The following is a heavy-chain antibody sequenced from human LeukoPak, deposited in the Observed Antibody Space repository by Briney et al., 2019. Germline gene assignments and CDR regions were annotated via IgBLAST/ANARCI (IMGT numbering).Heavy chain of an antibody. J-gene: IGHJ4*02. CDR3: AKDEGTCSGGSCYASSTFDY. V-gene: IGHV3-23*01. CDR2: ISGSGDST. CDR1: GFTFSSYA. Sequence: GGSLRHSCAASGFTFSSYAMSWVRQAPGKGLEWVSAISGSGDSTYYGDSVKGRFTISRDNSKNTLYLQMNSLRAEDTAVYYCAKDEGTCSGGSCYASSTFDYWGQGTLVTVSS. D-gene: IGHD2-15*01.